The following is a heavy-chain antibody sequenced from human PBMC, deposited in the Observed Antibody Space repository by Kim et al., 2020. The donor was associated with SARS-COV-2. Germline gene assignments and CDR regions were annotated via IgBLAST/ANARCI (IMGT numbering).Heavy chain of an antibody. CDR1: GGSISSGGYF. V-gene: IGHV4-61*02. CDR3: ARGRVPTFLSSTNYFDY. D-gene: IGHD3-16*01. Sequence: TLSLTCSVSGGSISSGGYFWSWIRQSAGKGLEWIGRIYATGSTNYNPSLKTRVTISVDTSENQFSLNLSSVNAADTAVYYCARGRVPTFLSSTNYFDYWGQGTLVTVSS. CDR2: IYATGST. J-gene: IGHJ4*02.